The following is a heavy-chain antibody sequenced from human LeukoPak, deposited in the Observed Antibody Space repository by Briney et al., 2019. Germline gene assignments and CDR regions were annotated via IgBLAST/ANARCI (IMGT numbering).Heavy chain of an antibody. J-gene: IGHJ4*02. D-gene: IGHD3-22*01. CDR2: ISYDGSNK. CDR1: GFTFSSYG. V-gene: IGHV3-30*18. Sequence: GRSLRLSCAASGFTFSSYGMHWVRQAPGKGLEWVAVISYDGSNKYYADSVKGRFTISRDNSKNTLYLQMNSLRAEDTAVYYCANDYYDSSGSNPWGQGTLVTASS. CDR3: ANDYYDSSGSNP.